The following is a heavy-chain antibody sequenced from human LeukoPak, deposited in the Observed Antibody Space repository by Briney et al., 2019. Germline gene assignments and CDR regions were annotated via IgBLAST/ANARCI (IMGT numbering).Heavy chain of an antibody. CDR1: GFTFSAYA. J-gene: IGHJ4*02. CDR2: ISGSGGVT. CDR3: AVREGASYSGRFDY. Sequence: GGPLRLSCEASGFTFSAYAMTWVRQAPGKGLEWVSVISGSGGVTFYADSMKGRFTISRDNTKNTLYLQINSLRAEDTAVYFCAVREGASYSGRFDYWGQGTLVTVSS. V-gene: IGHV3-23*01. D-gene: IGHD1-26*01.